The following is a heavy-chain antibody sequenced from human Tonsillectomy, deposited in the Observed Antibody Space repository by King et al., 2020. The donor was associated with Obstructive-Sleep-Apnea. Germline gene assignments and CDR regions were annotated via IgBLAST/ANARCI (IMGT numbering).Heavy chain of an antibody. Sequence: VQLVESGGGVVRPGGSLRLSCAASGFTFDDYGMSWVRQAPGKGLEWVSGINWNGGSTGYSDSVKGRFTNSRENAKNSLDLQMNSLRAEDTALYHCAREEKSSGYFVSWYFDLWGRGTLVTVSS. V-gene: IGHV3-20*01. CDR2: INWNGGST. D-gene: IGHD3-22*01. CDR3: AREEKSSGYFVSWYFDL. J-gene: IGHJ2*01. CDR1: GFTFDDYG.